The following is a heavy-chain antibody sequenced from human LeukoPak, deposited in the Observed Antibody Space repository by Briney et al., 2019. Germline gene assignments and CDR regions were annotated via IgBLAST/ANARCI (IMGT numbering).Heavy chain of an antibody. Sequence: GASVKVSCKASGGTFSSYAISWVRQAPGQGLEWMGRIIPILGIANYAQKFQGRVTITADKSTSTAYMELSSVRSEDTAVYNCARDDNYCTNGVCSDYWGQGTLVTVSS. CDR1: GGTFSSYA. CDR3: ARDDNYCTNGVCSDY. J-gene: IGHJ4*02. V-gene: IGHV1-69*04. D-gene: IGHD2-8*01. CDR2: IIPILGIA.